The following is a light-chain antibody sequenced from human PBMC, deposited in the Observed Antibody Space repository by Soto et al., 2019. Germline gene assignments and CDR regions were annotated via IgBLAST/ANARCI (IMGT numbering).Light chain of an antibody. J-gene: IGKJ1*01. Sequence: EIVLTQSPATLSAFPGDRVTLSCRASQAVNTRLAWYQHKPGQAPRLLIYLTSNRAAGVPSRFSAWGSETDFTLTISDVQPEDFAVYYCHQRQRWPRTFGQGTK. CDR2: LTS. CDR3: HQRQRWPRT. CDR1: QAVNTR. V-gene: IGKV3-11*01.